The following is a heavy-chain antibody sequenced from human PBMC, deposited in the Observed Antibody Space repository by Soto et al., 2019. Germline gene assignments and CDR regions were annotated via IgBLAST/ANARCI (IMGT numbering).Heavy chain of an antibody. J-gene: IGHJ5*02. CDR3: ARLQSGYCSGGTCYWALWFDP. Sequence: GESLKISCKGSGYSFTNYWIGWVRQMPGKGLEWMGRIDPSDSYTNYSPSFRGHVTISADKSISTAYLQWSSLKASDTAIYYCARLQSGYCSGGTCYWALWFDPWGQGTLVTVS. CDR1: GYSFTNYW. CDR2: IDPSDSYT. D-gene: IGHD2-15*01. V-gene: IGHV5-10-1*01.